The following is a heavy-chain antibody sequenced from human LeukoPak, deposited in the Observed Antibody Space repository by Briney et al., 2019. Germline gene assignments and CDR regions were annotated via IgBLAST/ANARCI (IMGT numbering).Heavy chain of an antibody. Sequence: SETLSLTCAVYGGSFSGYYWSWIRQPPGKGLEWIGEINHSGSTNYNPSLKSRVTISVDTSKNQFSLKLSSVTAADTAVYYCARPSGGSYHFDHWGQGTLVTVSS. D-gene: IGHD2-15*01. CDR2: INHSGST. J-gene: IGHJ4*02. V-gene: IGHV4-34*01. CDR1: GGSFSGYY. CDR3: ARPSGGSYHFDH.